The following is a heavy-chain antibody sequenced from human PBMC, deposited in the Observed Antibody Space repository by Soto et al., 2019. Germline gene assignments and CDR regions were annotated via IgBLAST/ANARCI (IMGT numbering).Heavy chain of an antibody. J-gene: IGHJ4*02. CDR1: GYTFSSYG. V-gene: IGHV1-18*01. D-gene: IGHD5-18*01. Sequence: QVQLVQSGAEVKKPGASVKVSCKASGYTFSSYGISWVRQAPGQGLEWMGWNNADYGNTNYAQKVQGRVTMTTDPATSTAYMELRSLRSAGAAVYYCARDVGYGLIDYWGQGTVVTVSS. CDR2: NNADYGNT. CDR3: ARDVGYGLIDY.